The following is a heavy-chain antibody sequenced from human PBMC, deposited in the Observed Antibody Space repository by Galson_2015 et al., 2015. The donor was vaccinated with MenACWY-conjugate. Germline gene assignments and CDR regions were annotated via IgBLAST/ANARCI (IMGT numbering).Heavy chain of an antibody. J-gene: IGHJ4*02. D-gene: IGHD5-18*01. CDR3: ARGGRRDNSGYTYAFAY. Sequence: SPRLSCAASGFTFSDYYMDWVRQAPGKGLEWVGRIRNKLYSYTTEYAASLKGRLTISRDDSKNSSHLQLNALKTEDTAVYFCARGGRRDNSGYTYAFAYWGQGTLVTVSS. CDR1: GFTFSDYY. V-gene: IGHV3-72*01. CDR2: IRNKLYSYTT.